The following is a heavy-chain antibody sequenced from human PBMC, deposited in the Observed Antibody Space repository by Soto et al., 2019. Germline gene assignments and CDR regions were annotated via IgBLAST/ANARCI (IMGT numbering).Heavy chain of an antibody. D-gene: IGHD2-8*01. CDR1: GDSIISYF. CDR3: ARRGYYAISAFDI. Sequence: SETLSLTCTVYGDSIISYFWSWVRQPPGKGLEWIGSISYSGNTKYSPSLTSRVTISVDTSKSQFSLKLSSVTAADTAVYYCARRGYYAISAFDIWGQGTMVT. CDR2: ISYSGNT. V-gene: IGHV4-59*08. J-gene: IGHJ3*02.